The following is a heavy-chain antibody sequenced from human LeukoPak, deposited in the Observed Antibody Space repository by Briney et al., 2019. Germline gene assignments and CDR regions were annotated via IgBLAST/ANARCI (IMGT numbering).Heavy chain of an antibody. CDR1: GFTFSSYR. CDR2: IKPDGSLI. J-gene: IGHJ4*02. Sequence: GGSLRLSCAASGFTFSSYRMTWVRQGRGKGVEWVANIKPDGSLIYYVDSVKGRFTISRDNAKNSLYLQMNSLRAEDTAVYYCAKWELYSGFYYIDYWGQGTLATVSS. V-gene: IGHV3-7*01. D-gene: IGHD1-26*01. CDR3: AKWELYSGFYYIDY.